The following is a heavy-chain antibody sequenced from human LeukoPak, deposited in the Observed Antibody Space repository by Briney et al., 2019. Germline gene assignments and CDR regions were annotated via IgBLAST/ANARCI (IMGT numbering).Heavy chain of an antibody. CDR3: ARDHLVRGVIAGANWFDP. J-gene: IGHJ5*02. D-gene: IGHD3-10*01. CDR1: GFTFSSYA. Sequence: GGSLRLSCAASGFTFSSYAMHWVRQAPGKGLEWVAVISYDGSNKYYADSVKGRFTISRDNSKNTLYLQMNSLRAKDTAVYYCARDHLVRGVIAGANWFDPWGQGTLVTVSS. CDR2: ISYDGSNK. V-gene: IGHV3-30*04.